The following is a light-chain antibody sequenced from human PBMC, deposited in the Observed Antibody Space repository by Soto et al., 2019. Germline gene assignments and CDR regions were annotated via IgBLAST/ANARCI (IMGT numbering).Light chain of an antibody. V-gene: IGKV1D-12*01. Sequence: DIQMTQSPSSVSASVGDRVTMSCQASQGISRSLAWYQQKPGKAPKLLIYAASSLQSGVPSRFSGSGFGTDFTLTISSLQPEDSAIYYCQQADTFPITFGQGHDWRL. CDR2: AAS. CDR1: QGISRS. J-gene: IGKJ5*01. CDR3: QQADTFPIT.